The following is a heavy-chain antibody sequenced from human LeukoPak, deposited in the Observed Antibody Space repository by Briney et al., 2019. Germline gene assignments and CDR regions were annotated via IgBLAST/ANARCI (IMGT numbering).Heavy chain of an antibody. CDR2: INAGNGNT. J-gene: IGHJ4*02. CDR1: GYTFTSYP. CDR3: ARGLWGAYYFDY. Sequence: ASVKVSCKASGYTFTSYPMHWVRQAPGQRLEWMGWINAGNGNTKYSQKFQGRVTITRDTSASTAYMELSSLRSEDTAVYYCARGLWGAYYFDYWGQGTLVTVSS. D-gene: IGHD3-16*01. V-gene: IGHV1-3*01.